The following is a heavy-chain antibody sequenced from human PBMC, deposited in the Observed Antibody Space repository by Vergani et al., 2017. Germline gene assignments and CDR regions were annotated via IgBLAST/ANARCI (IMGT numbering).Heavy chain of an antibody. D-gene: IGHD6-19*01. V-gene: IGHV4-39*01. Sequence: QLQLLESGPGLVKPSATLSLTCSVSGASIRSSNYYWGWIRQPPGKGLEWIAGIYYSGSTYYNPSLKSRVTISVETSKNQFSLKLSSVTAADTAVYFCARHSTVEWLVKLGWIDPWGQGILVTVSS. CDR1: GASIRSSNYY. J-gene: IGHJ5*02. CDR2: IYYSGST. CDR3: ARHSTVEWLVKLGWIDP.